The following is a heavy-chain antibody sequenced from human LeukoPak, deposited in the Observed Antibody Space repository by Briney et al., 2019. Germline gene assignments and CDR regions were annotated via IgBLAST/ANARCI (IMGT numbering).Heavy chain of an antibody. J-gene: IGHJ5*02. CDR1: GGSIRSSDW. CDR3: AREIPGGYCSGGSCYSLGFDP. CDR2: IYHSGST. D-gene: IGHD2-15*01. V-gene: IGHV4-4*02. Sequence: SETLSLTCAVSGGSIRSSDWWNWVRQPPGKGLEWIGEIYHSGSTNYNPSLKSRVTISVDKSKNQFSLKLSSVTAADTAVYYCAREIPGGYCSGGSCYSLGFDPWGQGTLVTVSS.